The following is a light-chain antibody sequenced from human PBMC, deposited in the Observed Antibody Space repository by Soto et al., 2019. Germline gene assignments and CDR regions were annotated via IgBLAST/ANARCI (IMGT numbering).Light chain of an antibody. V-gene: IGLV8-61*01. J-gene: IGLJ3*02. Sequence: QTVVTQEPSFSVSPGGTVTLTCGLSSGSVSTSYYPSWYQQTPGQAPRTLISSTDTRSSGVPDRFSGSILGNKAALTITGAQADDESDYYCVLYMGSGTWVFGGGTQLTVL. CDR3: VLYMGSGTWV. CDR2: STD. CDR1: SGSVSTSYY.